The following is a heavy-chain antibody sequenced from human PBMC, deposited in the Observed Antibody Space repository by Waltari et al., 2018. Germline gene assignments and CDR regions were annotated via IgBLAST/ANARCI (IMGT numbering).Heavy chain of an antibody. J-gene: IGHJ4*02. V-gene: IGHV1-2*02. CDR2: INPNRGGT. Sequence: QVQLVQSGAEVRKPGASVRVPCKTSGYTFTAYLLHWVRQAPGHGLEWRGVINPNRGGTNYAQKFQVRVTITRDTSISTAYVELSRLTSDDTAVYYCARELEGCYFDYWGQGTLVTVSS. CDR1: GYTFTAYL. CDR3: ARELEGCYFDY.